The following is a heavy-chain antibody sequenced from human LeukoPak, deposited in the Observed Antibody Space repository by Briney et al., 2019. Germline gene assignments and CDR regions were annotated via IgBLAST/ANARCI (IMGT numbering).Heavy chain of an antibody. V-gene: IGHV1-46*01. D-gene: IGHD5-18*01. CDR2: INPSGGDT. CDR3: GRIIRGYSYGASDY. J-gene: IGHJ4*02. Sequence: VASVKVSCKASGYTFTSYGISWVRQAPGQGLEWMGIINPSGGDTSYAQKFQGRVTMTRDTSTSTVYMELSSLRSEDTAVYYCGRIIRGYSYGASDYWGQGTLVTVSS. CDR1: GYTFTSYG.